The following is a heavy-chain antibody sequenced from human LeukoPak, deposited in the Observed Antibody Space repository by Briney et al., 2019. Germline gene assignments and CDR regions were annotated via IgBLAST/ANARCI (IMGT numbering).Heavy chain of an antibody. V-gene: IGHV1-69*05. CDR1: GGTFSSYT. CDR2: IIPIFGTA. CDR3: ARELGGNGFQH. J-gene: IGHJ1*01. Sequence: SVKVSCKASGGTFSSYTISWVRQAPGQGLEWMGRIIPIFGTANYAQKFQGRVTITTDESTNTAYMELSSLRSEDTAVCYCARELGGNGFQHWGQDTLVTVSS. D-gene: IGHD4-23*01.